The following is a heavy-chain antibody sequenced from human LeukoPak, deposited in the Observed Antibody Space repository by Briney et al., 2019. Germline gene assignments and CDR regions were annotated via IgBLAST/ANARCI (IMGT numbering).Heavy chain of an antibody. Sequence: SVKVSCKASGYTFTSYGISWVRQAPGQGLEWMGGIIPIFGTANYAQKLQGRVTITTDESTSTAYMELSSLRSEDTAVYYCARSEGLTTGFDYWGQGTLVTVSS. CDR2: IIPIFGTA. V-gene: IGHV1-69*05. J-gene: IGHJ4*02. CDR1: GYTFTSYG. D-gene: IGHD4-11*01. CDR3: ARSEGLTTGFDY.